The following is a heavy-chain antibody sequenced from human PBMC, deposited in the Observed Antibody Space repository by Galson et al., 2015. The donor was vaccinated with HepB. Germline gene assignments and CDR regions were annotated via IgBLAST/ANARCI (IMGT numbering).Heavy chain of an antibody. CDR2: IYYSGST. CDR1: GGSISSSSYY. Sequence: TLSLTCTVSGGSISSSSYYWGWIRQPPGKGLEWIGSIYYSGSTYYNPSLKSRVTISVDTSKNQFSLKLSSVTAADTAVYYCARESHSSSWYGYFQHWGQGTLVTVSS. V-gene: IGHV4-39*07. J-gene: IGHJ1*01. D-gene: IGHD6-13*01. CDR3: ARESHSSSWYGYFQH.